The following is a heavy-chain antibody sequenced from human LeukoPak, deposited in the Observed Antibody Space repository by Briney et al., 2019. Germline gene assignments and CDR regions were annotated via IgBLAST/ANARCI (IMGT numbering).Heavy chain of an antibody. CDR3: VRVRHPMGGPWVVGQTAYFQH. V-gene: IGHV4-30-4*01. J-gene: IGHJ1*01. Sequence: PSETLSLTCTVSGGSISSGDYYWSWIRQPPGKGLEWIGYIYYSGSTYYNPSLESRVTISVDTSKNQFSLKLNSVTAADTAVYYCVRVRHPMGGPWVVGQTAYFQHWSQGTLVTVSS. D-gene: IGHD2-15*01. CDR1: GGSISSGDYY. CDR2: IYYSGST.